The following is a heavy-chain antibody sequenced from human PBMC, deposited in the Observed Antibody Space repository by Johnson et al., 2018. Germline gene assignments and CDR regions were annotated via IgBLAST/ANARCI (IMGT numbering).Heavy chain of an antibody. J-gene: IGHJ3*02. V-gene: IGHV4-59*01. CDR3: ARLRLGVGATKGAFHI. CDR2: IYYSGST. CDR1: GGSISSFY. Sequence: QVQLQESGPGLAKPSETLSLTCIVSGGSISSFYWSWIRQPPGKGLEWIGYIYYSGSTNYNPSLKSRVTQSVDTSKNQFSLKLRSVTAADTAVYYCARLRLGVGATKGAFHIWGQGTMVTVSS. D-gene: IGHD1-26*01.